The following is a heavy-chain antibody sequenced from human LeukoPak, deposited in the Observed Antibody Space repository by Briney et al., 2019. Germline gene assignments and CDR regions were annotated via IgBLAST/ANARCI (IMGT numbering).Heavy chain of an antibody. CDR3: AKDSALWFGESNFDY. D-gene: IGHD3-10*01. CDR2: ISYDGSNK. Sequence: GGSLRLSCAASGFTFSSYGMHWVRQAPGKGLEWVAVISYDGSNKYYADSVKGRFTISRDNSKNTLYLQMNSLRAEDTAVYYCAKDSALWFGESNFDYWGQGTLVTVSS. V-gene: IGHV3-30*18. CDR1: GFTFSSYG. J-gene: IGHJ4*02.